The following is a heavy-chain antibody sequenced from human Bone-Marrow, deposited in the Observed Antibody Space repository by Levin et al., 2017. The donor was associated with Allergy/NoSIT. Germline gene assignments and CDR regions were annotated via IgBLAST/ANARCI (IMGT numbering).Heavy chain of an antibody. CDR2: IYYSGST. Sequence: SETLSLTCTVSGSSITSYYWSWIRQRPGKGLEWIGYIYYSGSTNYNPSFKSRVTITVDTSRNQFSLKLSCVTAADTAVYYCARRREGVGECGFDSWGQGTLVTVSS. CDR3: ARRREGVGECGFDS. J-gene: IGHJ5*01. CDR1: GSSITSYY. V-gene: IGHV4-59*12. D-gene: IGHD3-16*01.